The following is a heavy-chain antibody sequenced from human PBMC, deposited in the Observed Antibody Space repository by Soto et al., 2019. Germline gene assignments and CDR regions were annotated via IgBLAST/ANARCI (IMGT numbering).Heavy chain of an antibody. Sequence: QVQLVQSGGEVKKPGASVKVSCKTSGYTFINYGITWVRQAPGQGLEWMGWISTFNGNTNYAQKFQGRVTMTRDTSTTTAYMELRTLRSDDTDMYYCTTENTGTRPTVALDFWGQGTLVTVSS. CDR3: TTENTGTRPTVALDF. D-gene: IGHD6-19*01. CDR2: ISTFNGNT. V-gene: IGHV1-18*04. J-gene: IGHJ4*02. CDR1: GYTFINYG.